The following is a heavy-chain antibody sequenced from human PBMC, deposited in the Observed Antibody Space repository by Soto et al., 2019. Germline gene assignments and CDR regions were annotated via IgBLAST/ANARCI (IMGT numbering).Heavy chain of an antibody. V-gene: IGHV1-69*04. J-gene: IGHJ4*02. CDR1: GGTFSSYT. CDR3: GRERNWNGLDY. Sequence: SVKVSCKASGGTFSSYTIILVRHAPGQGLEWMGRITPILDIPNYAQKFQDRVTITADESTNAAFMELSSLRSEDTAVYYCGRERNWNGLDYWGQ. D-gene: IGHD1-1*01. CDR2: ITPILDIP.